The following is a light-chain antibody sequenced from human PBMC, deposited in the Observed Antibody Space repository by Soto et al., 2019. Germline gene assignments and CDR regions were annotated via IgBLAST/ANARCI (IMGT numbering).Light chain of an antibody. CDR1: QNIHKY. J-gene: IGKJ1*01. CDR3: QQSFVSPWT. Sequence: EIQMTQSPSSLSASVGDRVTISCRASQNIHKYLNWYQQRPGKAPNLLVYEATSLETGVSSKFSGSGSGTEFTLTINSLQPEDFATYYCQQSFVSPWTFGQGT. CDR2: EAT. V-gene: IGKV1-39*01.